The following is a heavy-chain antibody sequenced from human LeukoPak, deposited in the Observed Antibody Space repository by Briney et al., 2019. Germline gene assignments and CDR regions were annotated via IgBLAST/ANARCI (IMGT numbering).Heavy chain of an antibody. CDR2: ISTTGGST. CDR1: GFTFSTYW. V-gene: IGHV3-64D*06. CDR3: LEGWIQAVGNFC. J-gene: IGHJ4*02. Sequence: GGSLRLSCAGYGFTFSTYWMSWVRQSPGKGPEYVSAISTTGGSTYYADSVKGRFTISRDNSKNTLYLQMSSPTAEDTAVYYCLEGWIQAVGNFCWGQGTLVTVSS. D-gene: IGHD5-18*01.